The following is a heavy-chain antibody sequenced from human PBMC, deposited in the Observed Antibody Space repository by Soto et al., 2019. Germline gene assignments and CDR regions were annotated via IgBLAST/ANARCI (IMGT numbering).Heavy chain of an antibody. CDR3: AKGRERGYYYMDV. V-gene: IGHV3-9*01. Sequence: VQLVESGGGLVQPGRSLRLSCAASGFTFDDYAMHWVRQAPGKGLEWVSGISWNSGSIGYADSVKGRFTISRDNAKNSLYLQMNSLRAEDTALYYCAKGRERGYYYMDVWGKGTTVTVSS. J-gene: IGHJ6*03. D-gene: IGHD1-1*01. CDR1: GFTFDDYA. CDR2: ISWNSGSI.